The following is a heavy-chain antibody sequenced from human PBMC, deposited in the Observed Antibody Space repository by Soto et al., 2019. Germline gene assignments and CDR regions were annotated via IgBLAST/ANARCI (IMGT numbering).Heavy chain of an antibody. CDR3: ARDPVAGSSYYGMDV. CDR1: GGSIRSSSYY. CDR2: IYHSGST. V-gene: IGHV4-39*02. D-gene: IGHD6-19*01. J-gene: IGHJ6*02. Sequence: SETLSLTCTVSGGSIRSSSYYWGWIRQPPGKGLEWVGTIYHSGSTYHNPSLKSRGTISKNTSKNQFSLKLSSVTAADTAVYYCARDPVAGSSYYGMDVWGQGTTVTVSS.